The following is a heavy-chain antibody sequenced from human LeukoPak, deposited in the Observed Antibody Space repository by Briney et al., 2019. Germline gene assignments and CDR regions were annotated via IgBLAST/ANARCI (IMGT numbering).Heavy chain of an antibody. CDR1: GGTFSTYA. V-gene: IGHV1-69*13. CDR3: AREVSVHTDYFDS. Sequence: ASVKVSCKTSGGTFSTYAINWVRQAPGQGLEWMGGITPMFGIANYAQKFQGRVTITADESTNTAYMELSSLTYDDTAVYYCAREVSVHTDYFDSWGQGTLVTVSS. D-gene: IGHD5/OR15-5a*01. J-gene: IGHJ4*02. CDR2: ITPMFGIA.